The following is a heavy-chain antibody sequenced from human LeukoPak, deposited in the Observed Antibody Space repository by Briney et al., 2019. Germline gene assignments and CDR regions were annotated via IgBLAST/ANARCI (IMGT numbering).Heavy chain of an antibody. D-gene: IGHD5-18*01. V-gene: IGHV4-30-4*01. CDR2: IYYSGST. Sequence: PSETLSLTCTVSGGSISSGDYYWSWIRQPPGKGLEWIGYIYYSGSTYYNPSLKSRVTISVDTSKNQFSLKLSSVTAADTAVNYCARWLQAYYYFDYWGQGTLVTVSS. CDR1: GGSISSGDYY. CDR3: ARWLQAYYYFDY. J-gene: IGHJ4*02.